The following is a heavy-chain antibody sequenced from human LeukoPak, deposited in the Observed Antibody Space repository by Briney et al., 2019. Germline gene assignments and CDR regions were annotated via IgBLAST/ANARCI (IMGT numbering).Heavy chain of an antibody. J-gene: IGHJ4*01. CDR1: GFTFSSYG. D-gene: IGHD3-10*01. CDR3: AKEGPTSYYGSGSPDY. Sequence: PGGSLRLSCAASGFTFSSYGMHWVRQAPGKGLEWVAFIRYDGSSKYYADSVKGRFTISRDNSKNTLYLQMNSLRAEDTAVYYCAKEGPTSYYGSGSPDYWGHGTLVTVSS. CDR2: IRYDGSSK. V-gene: IGHV3-30*02.